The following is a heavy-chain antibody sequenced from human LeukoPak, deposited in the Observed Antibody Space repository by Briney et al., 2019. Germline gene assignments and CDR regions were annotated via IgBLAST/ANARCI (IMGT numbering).Heavy chain of an antibody. V-gene: IGHV4-34*01. D-gene: IGHD3-22*01. Sequence: SETLSLTCAVYGVSFSGYYWSWIRQPPGKGLEWIGEINHSGSTNYNPSLKSRVTISVDTSKNQFSLKLSSVTAADTAVYYCARTSSYYYYDSSGYYTHDYWGQGTLVTVSS. CDR2: INHSGST. CDR1: GVSFSGYY. J-gene: IGHJ4*02. CDR3: ARTSSYYYYDSSGYYTHDY.